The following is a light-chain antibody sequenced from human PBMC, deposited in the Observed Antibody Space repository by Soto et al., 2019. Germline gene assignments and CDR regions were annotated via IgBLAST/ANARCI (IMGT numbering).Light chain of an antibody. CDR2: GAS. CDR3: QQYGSSPT. J-gene: IGKJ1*01. Sequence: EIVLSQSPGTLSLSPGERATLSCGASQSINSRSLAWYQQKPGQAPRLLIYGASSRATGIPDRFSGSGSGTDFTLTISRLEPEDFAVYYCQQYGSSPTFGQGTKVDIK. CDR1: QSINSRS. V-gene: IGKV3-20*01.